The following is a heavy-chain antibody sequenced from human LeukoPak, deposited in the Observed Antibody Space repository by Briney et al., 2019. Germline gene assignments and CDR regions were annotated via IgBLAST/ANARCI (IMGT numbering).Heavy chain of an antibody. CDR2: INVDGSIT. CDR1: GFTFGNSW. D-gene: IGHD1-14*01. CDR3: VVVVEPPDSDGFDV. Sequence: GGSLGLSCAASGFTFGNSWVHWVRQAPGKGLVWVSLINVDGSITTYADSVKGRFTISRDNARNTVSLQMNSLTIEDTAVYYCVVVVEPPDSDGFDVWGQGTMITVSS. J-gene: IGHJ3*01. V-gene: IGHV3-74*01.